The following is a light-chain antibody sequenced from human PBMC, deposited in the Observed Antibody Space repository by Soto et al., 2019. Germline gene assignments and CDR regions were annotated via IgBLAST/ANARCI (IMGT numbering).Light chain of an antibody. CDR2: DAS. J-gene: IGKJ4*01. CDR1: QSLSSDY. Sequence: EIVLTQSPGTLSLSPGERATLSCRASQSLSSDYLAWYQQRPGQAPRLLIYDASTRATGFPDRFSGSASGTDFTLTISRLEPEDFGVYYSQQYSSSLTFGGGTKVEIK. CDR3: QQYSSSLT. V-gene: IGKV3-20*01.